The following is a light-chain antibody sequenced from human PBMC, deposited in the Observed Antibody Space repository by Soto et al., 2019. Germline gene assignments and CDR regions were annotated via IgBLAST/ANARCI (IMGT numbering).Light chain of an antibody. CDR2: AAS. J-gene: IGKJ1*01. Sequence: DIQMTQSPSSLSASVGDEVTITCRASQTIMTYLNWYQLKPGKPPRLLIYAASSLQSGVPSRFSGSGSGTVFTLTISSLQPEDFATYSCQQSYNSPQTFGQGTKVEIK. V-gene: IGKV1-39*01. CDR1: QTIMTY. CDR3: QQSYNSPQT.